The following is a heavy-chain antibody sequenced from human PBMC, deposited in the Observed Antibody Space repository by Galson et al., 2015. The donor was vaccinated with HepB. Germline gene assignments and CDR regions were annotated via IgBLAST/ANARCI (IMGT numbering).Heavy chain of an antibody. CDR1: RDSVSSNSAA. V-gene: IGHV6-1*01. Sequence: CAISRDSVSSNSAAWYWIRQSPSRGLEWLGRTHYRAKWYNDYAVSVRGRITINPDTSKNQFSLHLNFVTPEDTAVYYCARVAGTIYYYGMDVWGQGTTVTVSS. CDR3: ARVAGTIYYYGMDV. J-gene: IGHJ6*02. D-gene: IGHD2-15*01. CDR2: THYRAKWYN.